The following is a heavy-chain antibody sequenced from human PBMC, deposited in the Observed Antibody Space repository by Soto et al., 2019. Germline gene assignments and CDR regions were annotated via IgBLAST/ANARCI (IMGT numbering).Heavy chain of an antibody. D-gene: IGHD4-4*01. CDR1: GFTFSSYG. Sequence: QVQLVESGGGVVQPGRSLRLSCAASGFTFSSYGMHWVHQAPGKGLEWVAVIWYDGSNKYYADSVQGRFTISRDNSKNTLYLQMNSLRAEDTAVYYCARDGDVTTDYYYYGMDVWGQGTTVTVSS. CDR2: IWYDGSNK. CDR3: ARDGDVTTDYYYYGMDV. J-gene: IGHJ6*02. V-gene: IGHV3-33*01.